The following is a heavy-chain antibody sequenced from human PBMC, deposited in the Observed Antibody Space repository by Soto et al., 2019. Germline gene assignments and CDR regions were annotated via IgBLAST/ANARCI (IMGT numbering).Heavy chain of an antibody. CDR1: GFAFRDFA. D-gene: IGHD1-26*01. V-gene: IGHV3-9*01. CDR3: AKSLVTTHRLPGYMDV. CDR2: ITWNGVAM. J-gene: IGHJ6*03. Sequence: EVQLVESGGSLVQPGRSLRLSCAASGFAFRDFAMHWVRQTPGKGLEWVSGITWNGVAMGYADSVRGRFTITRDDAKNSLYLQMNRLTPEDTALYYCAKSLVTTHRLPGYMDVWGNGTSVTVS.